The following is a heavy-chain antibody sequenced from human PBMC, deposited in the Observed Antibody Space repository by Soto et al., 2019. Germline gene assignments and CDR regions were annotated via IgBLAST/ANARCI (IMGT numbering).Heavy chain of an antibody. Sequence: QVQLVRSGAEVKKPGSSVKVSCKASGGTFSSYAISWVRQAPGQGLEWMGGIIPIFGTANYAQKFQGRVTITADESTSTAYMELSSLRSEDTAVYYCARGAPVVPAEPFDYWGQGTLVTVSS. J-gene: IGHJ4*02. CDR3: ARGAPVVPAEPFDY. V-gene: IGHV1-69*01. CDR2: IIPIFGTA. D-gene: IGHD2-2*01. CDR1: GGTFSSYA.